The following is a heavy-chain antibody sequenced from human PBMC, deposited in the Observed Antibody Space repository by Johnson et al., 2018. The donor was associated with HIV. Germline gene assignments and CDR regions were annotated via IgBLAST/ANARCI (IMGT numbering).Heavy chain of an antibody. J-gene: IGHJ3*02. CDR2: IYSGGST. D-gene: IGHD6-6*01. V-gene: IGHV3-66*01. CDR1: GFTVSSNY. Sequence: VQLVESGGGLVQPGGSLRLSCAASGFTVSSNYMSWVRQAPGKGLEWVSVIYSGGSTYYADSVKGRFTISRDNSKNTLYLQMNSLRAEETAVYYGARDRHSSSFDAFDIWGQGTMVTVSS. CDR3: ARDRHSSSFDAFDI.